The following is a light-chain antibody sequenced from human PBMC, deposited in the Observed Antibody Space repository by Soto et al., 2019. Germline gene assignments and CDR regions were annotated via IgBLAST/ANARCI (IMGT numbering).Light chain of an antibody. CDR2: GAS. Sequence: EIVLTQSPGTLSLSPGETATLSCRASQSVSSSSLAWYQQKPGKAPRLLIYGASSMATGIPDRFRGSGSGTDFTLTISRLEPEDFALYYCQQYAGYPITFGQGTRLEIK. CDR1: QSVSSSS. CDR3: QQYAGYPIT. V-gene: IGKV3-20*01. J-gene: IGKJ5*01.